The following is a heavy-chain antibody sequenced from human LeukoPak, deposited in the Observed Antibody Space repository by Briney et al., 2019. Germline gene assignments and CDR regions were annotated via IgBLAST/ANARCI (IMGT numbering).Heavy chain of an antibody. CDR2: INHRGST. Sequence: PSETLSLTCAVYGGSFSGYYWSWIRQPPGKGLEWIGEINHRGSTNYNPSLKSRVTISVDTSKNQFSLKLSSVTAADTAVYYCARVRSGWTQYYFDYWGQGTLVTVSS. CDR1: GGSFSGYY. V-gene: IGHV4-34*01. CDR3: ARVRSGWTQYYFDY. J-gene: IGHJ4*02. D-gene: IGHD6-19*01.